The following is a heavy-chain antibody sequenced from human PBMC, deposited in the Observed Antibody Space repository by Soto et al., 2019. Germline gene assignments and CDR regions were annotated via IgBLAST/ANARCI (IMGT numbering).Heavy chain of an antibody. V-gene: IGHV6-1*01. CDR1: GDSVSSNSAA. CDR2: TYYRSKWYN. CDR3: ARFKVGVVPAAIQVEYYYYGMDV. D-gene: IGHD2-2*01. J-gene: IGHJ6*02. Sequence: PSQTLSLTCAISGDSVSSNSAAWNWIRQSPSRGLEWLGRTYYRSKWYNDYAVSVKSRITINPDTSKNQFSLQLNSVTPEDTAVYYCARFKVGVVPAAIQVEYYYYGMDVWGQGTTVTVSS.